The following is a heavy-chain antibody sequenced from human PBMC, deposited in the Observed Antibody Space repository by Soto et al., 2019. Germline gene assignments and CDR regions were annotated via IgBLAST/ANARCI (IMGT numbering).Heavy chain of an antibody. CDR1: GYTFTSYD. CDR3: ARAFGSTDY. Sequence: ASVRVSCKASGYTFTSYDINWVRQAPGQGFEWMGWISGYNSITRYAQKFQGRVTMTTDTSTSTAYMELRSLRSDDTAVYYCARAFGSTDYWGQGTLVTVSS. CDR2: ISGYNSIT. V-gene: IGHV1-18*01. J-gene: IGHJ4*02. D-gene: IGHD6-13*01.